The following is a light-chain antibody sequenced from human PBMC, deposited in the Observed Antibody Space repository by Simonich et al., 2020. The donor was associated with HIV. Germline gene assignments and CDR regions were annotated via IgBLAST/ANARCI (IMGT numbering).Light chain of an antibody. CDR1: SSDVGSHNF. V-gene: IGLV2-23*01. J-gene: IGLJ2*01. CDR2: EGT. Sequence: QSALTQPASVSGSRGQSITISCTGSSSDVGSHNFVSWFQQHPGKAPKLMIIEGTPPPSGVSNPVSGSKTGNSASMTISGLQAEDEADYYSCSDAVGVIFGGGTKLTVL. CDR3: CSDAVGVI.